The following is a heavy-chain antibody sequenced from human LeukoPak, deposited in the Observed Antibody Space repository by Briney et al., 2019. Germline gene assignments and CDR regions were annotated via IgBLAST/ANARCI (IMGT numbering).Heavy chain of an antibody. CDR1: TGTFSSYA. CDR2: IIPIFGTA. CDR3: ATEVRLLASWGSYRTFDY. J-gene: IGHJ4*02. V-gene: IGHV1-69*05. D-gene: IGHD3-16*02. Sequence: APVKVSCNVSTGTFSSYAISWVRQPPGQGLEWVGGIIPIFGTANYAQTFQGRVTLTTDAPTSTAYMELSSLRSEDTAVYYWATEVRLLASWGSYRTFDYWGQGTLVTVSS.